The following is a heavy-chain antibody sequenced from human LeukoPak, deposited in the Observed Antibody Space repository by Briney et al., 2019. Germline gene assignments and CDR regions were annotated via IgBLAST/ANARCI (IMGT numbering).Heavy chain of an antibody. Sequence: ASVKVSCKASGYTFTGYYMHWVRQAPGQGLEWMGWINPNSGGTNYAQKFQGRVTMTRDTSISTAYMELSRLRSDDTAVYSCARDWVDSSDMDVWGQGTTVTVSS. V-gene: IGHV1-2*02. J-gene: IGHJ6*02. CDR1: GYTFTGYY. CDR3: ARDWVDSSDMDV. D-gene: IGHD3-22*01. CDR2: INPNSGGT.